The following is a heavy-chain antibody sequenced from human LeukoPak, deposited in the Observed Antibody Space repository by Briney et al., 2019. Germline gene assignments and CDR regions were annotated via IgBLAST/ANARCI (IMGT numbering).Heavy chain of an antibody. CDR3: AREIGYYDSSGGIDY. CDR1: GYTFTSYG. CDR2: ISAYNGNT. Sequence: ASVKVSCKASGYTFTSYGISWVRQAPGQGLEWMGWISAYNGNTNYAQKLQGRVTMTTDTSTSTAYMELRSLRSDDTAVYYCAREIGYYDSSGGIDYWGQGTLVTVSS. J-gene: IGHJ4*02. D-gene: IGHD3-22*01. V-gene: IGHV1-18*01.